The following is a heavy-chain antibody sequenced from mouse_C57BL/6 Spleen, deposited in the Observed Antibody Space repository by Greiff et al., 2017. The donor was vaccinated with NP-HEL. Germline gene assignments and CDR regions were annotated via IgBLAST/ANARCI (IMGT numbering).Heavy chain of an antibody. J-gene: IGHJ2*01. CDR1: GYAFSSSW. CDR3: AREDGYWYYFDY. CDR2: IYPGGGAT. V-gene: IGHV1-82*01. Sequence: QVQLQQSGPELVKPGASVKISCKASGYAFSSSWMNWVKQRPGKGLEWIGRIYPGGGATNYNGKFKGKATLTADNSSSTAYMQLSSLTSEDSAVYFCAREDGYWYYFDYWGKGTTLTVSS. D-gene: IGHD2-3*01.